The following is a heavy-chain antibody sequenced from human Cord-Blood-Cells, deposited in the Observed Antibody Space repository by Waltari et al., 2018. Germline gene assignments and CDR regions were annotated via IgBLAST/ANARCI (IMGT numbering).Heavy chain of an antibody. V-gene: IGHV4-59*08. J-gene: IGHJ6*03. CDR2: IYYGVST. CDR3: ARHPTYYYGSGSPYYYYMDV. Sequence: QVQLQESGPGLVKPSETLSLTCTVSGGSISSYYWSWIRQPPGKGLEWIGYIYYGVSTNYNPSLKGRVTISVDTSKIQFSLKLSSVTAADTAVYYCARHPTYYYGSGSPYYYYMDVWGKGTTVTVSS. D-gene: IGHD3-10*01. CDR1: GGSISSYY.